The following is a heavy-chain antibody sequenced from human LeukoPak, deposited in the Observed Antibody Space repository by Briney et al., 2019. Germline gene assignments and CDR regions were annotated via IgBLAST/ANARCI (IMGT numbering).Heavy chain of an antibody. V-gene: IGHV4-30-4*01. D-gene: IGHD2-2*01. CDR1: GGSISSGDYY. CDR3: AREGRVVPAARL. CDR2: IYYSVST. J-gene: IGHJ3*01. Sequence: SETLSLTCTVSGGSISSGDYYWSWIRQPPGKGLEWIGYIYYSVSTYYNPSLKSRVTISVDTSKNQFSLKLSSVTAADTAVYYCAREGRVVPAARLWGQGTMVTVSS.